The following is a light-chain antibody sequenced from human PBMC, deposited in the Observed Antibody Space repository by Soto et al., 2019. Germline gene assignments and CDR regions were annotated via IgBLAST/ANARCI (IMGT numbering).Light chain of an antibody. J-gene: IGKJ2*01. V-gene: IGKV3-20*01. CDR1: QSVSSNY. Sequence: EIVLTQSPGTLSLSPGERATLSCRASQSVSSNYLAWYQQKPGQAPRLLIYGASSRATGIPDRFSDSGSGTDFSLTIRRLEPQDVAVYYCQQYGRTPYTLGQGTKLEIK. CDR2: GAS. CDR3: QQYGRTPYT.